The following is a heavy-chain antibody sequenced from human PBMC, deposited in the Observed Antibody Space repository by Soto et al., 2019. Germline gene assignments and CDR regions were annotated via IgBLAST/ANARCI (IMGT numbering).Heavy chain of an antibody. CDR3: AREGGSWLELYYGMDV. V-gene: IGHV3-21*01. CDR2: ISSSSSYI. D-gene: IGHD1-7*01. CDR1: GFTFSSYS. Sequence: EVQLVESGGGLVKPGGSLRLSCAASGFTFSSYSMNWVRQAPGKGLEWVSSISSSSSYIYYADSVKGRFTISRDNAKNSLYLQMNSLRAEDTAVYYCAREGGSWLELYYGMDVWGQGTTVTVSS. J-gene: IGHJ6*02.